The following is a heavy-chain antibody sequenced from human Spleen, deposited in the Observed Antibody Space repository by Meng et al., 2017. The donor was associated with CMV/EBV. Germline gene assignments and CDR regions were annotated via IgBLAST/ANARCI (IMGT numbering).Heavy chain of an antibody. Sequence: SETLSLTCAVYGGSFSGYYWSWIRQPPGKGLEWIGEINHSGSTNYNPFLKSRVTISVDTSKNQFSLKLSSVTAADTAVYYCARAVAGTLDYWGQGTLVPVSS. D-gene: IGHD6-19*01. CDR2: INHSGST. CDR1: GGSFSGYY. V-gene: IGHV4-34*01. CDR3: ARAVAGTLDY. J-gene: IGHJ4*02.